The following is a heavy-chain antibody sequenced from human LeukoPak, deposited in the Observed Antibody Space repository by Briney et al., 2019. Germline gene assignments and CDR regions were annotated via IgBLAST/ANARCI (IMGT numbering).Heavy chain of an antibody. CDR2: INPSGGRT. CDR1: GYSFTSYY. Sequence: ASVEVSCKASGYSFTSYYMHWVRQAPGQGLEWMGEINPSGGRTNYAQKFQGRVDMTRETSTSTVYMELSSLRSEDTAVYYCARANYSGSGSHYNPSFFDYWGQRTLVTVSS. J-gene: IGHJ4*02. CDR3: ARANYSGSGSHYNPSFFDY. D-gene: IGHD3-10*01. V-gene: IGHV1-46*01.